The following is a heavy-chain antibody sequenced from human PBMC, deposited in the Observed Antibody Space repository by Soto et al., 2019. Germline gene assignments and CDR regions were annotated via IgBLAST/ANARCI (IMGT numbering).Heavy chain of an antibody. CDR1: GFIFSSFA. V-gene: IGHV3-30*01. Sequence: GGSLRLSCAASGFIFSSFAMHWVRQAPGKGLEWVTLISYSGDNEYYADSVKGRFTISRDNSMNTLYLQMNSLRAEDTAVYYCARDRGYDSSGYYFMWGQGTLVTVSS. CDR2: ISYSGDNE. CDR3: ARDRGYDSSGYYFM. J-gene: IGHJ4*02. D-gene: IGHD3-22*01.